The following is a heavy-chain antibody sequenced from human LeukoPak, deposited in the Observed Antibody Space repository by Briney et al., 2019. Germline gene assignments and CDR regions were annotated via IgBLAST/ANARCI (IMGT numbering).Heavy chain of an antibody. V-gene: IGHV3-30*02. CDR2: IRYDGSNI. D-gene: IGHD4-17*01. CDR3: ARDHGVGYGEESGAFDI. Sequence: QTGGSLRLSCAASGFSFSNYGMHWVRQAPGKGLEWVAFIRYDGSNIYYADSVKGRFTISRDNAKNSLYLQMNSLRAEDTAVYYCARDHGVGYGEESGAFDIWGQGTMVTVSS. CDR1: GFSFSNYG. J-gene: IGHJ3*02.